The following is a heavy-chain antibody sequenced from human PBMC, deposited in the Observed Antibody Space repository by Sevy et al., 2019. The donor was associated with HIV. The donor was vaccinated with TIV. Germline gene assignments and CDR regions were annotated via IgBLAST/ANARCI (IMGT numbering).Heavy chain of an antibody. CDR3: AKDFTGFYGMDV. V-gene: IGHV3-30*18. J-gene: IGHJ6*02. CDR2: ISYDGSNK. Sequence: GGSLRLSCAASGLTLSSCGMHWARQAPGKGLEWVAVISYDGSNKYYAESVKGRFTISRDTSKNTLYLQMNSLRAEDTAVYYCAKDFTGFYGMDVGGQGTTVTVSS. CDR1: GLTLSSCG. D-gene: IGHD3-9*01.